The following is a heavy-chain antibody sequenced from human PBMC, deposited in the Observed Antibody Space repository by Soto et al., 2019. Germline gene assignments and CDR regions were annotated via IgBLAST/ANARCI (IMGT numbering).Heavy chain of an antibody. CDR3: VRRSPEHAYDI. V-gene: IGHV4-30-2*01. CDR1: GGSIISDGYS. CDR2: IYEGGNT. J-gene: IGHJ3*02. Sequence: SETLSLTCAVSGGSIISDGYSWSWIRQPPGKGLQWIGHIYEGGNTYYTPSLESRVAISTDKSKNQFSLRLSSVTAADTAVYYCVRRSPEHAYDIWGQGTMVTVSS.